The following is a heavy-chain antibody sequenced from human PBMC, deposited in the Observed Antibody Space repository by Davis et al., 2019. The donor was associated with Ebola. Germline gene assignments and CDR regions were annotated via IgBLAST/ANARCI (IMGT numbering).Heavy chain of an antibody. CDR3: AREGGTVATRNFDY. D-gene: IGHD5-12*01. Sequence: ASVTVSCKASGYTFTSYYMHWVRQAPGQGLEWTGWINPNSGGTNYAQKFQGRVTMTRDTSISTAYMELSSLRSEDTAVYYCAREGGTVATRNFDYWGQGTLVTVSS. V-gene: IGHV1-2*02. CDR2: INPNSGGT. CDR1: GYTFTSYY. J-gene: IGHJ4*02.